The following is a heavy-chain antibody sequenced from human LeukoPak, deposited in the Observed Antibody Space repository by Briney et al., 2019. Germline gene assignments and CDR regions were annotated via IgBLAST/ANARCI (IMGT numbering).Heavy chain of an antibody. CDR1: GGSFSGYC. D-gene: IGHD4-17*01. J-gene: IGHJ5*02. CDR2: INHSGST. CDR3: ARTPGDYYNWFDP. Sequence: PSETLSLTCAVYGGSFSGYCWSWIRQPPGKGLEWIGEINHSGSTNYNPSLKSRVTISVDTSKNQFSLKLSSVTAADTAVYYCARTPGDYYNWFDPWGQGTLVTVSS. V-gene: IGHV4-34*01.